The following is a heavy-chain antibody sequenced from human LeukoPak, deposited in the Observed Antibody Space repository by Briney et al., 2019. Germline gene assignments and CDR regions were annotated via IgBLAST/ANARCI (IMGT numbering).Heavy chain of an antibody. D-gene: IGHD3-9*01. V-gene: IGHV4-34*01. CDR1: GGSFSGYY. CDR2: SNHSGRT. CDR3: ARQYSDILNGYHRGDLYWYFDL. Sequence: SETLSLTCAVYGGSFSGYYWSGIRQPPGKGLEGIGESNHSGRTNYNPSLKSRVTISVDTSKNQFSLQLSSVNAADTAVYYCARQYSDILNGYHRGDLYWYFDLWGRGTLVTVSS. J-gene: IGHJ2*01.